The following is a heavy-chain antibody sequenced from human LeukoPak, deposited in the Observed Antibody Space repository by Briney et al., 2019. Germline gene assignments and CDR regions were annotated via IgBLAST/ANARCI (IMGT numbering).Heavy chain of an antibody. V-gene: IGHV3-49*03. CDR2: VRSKAYGGTT. CDR3: ARGGYRSSWYVSY. Sequence: GGSLRLSCTASGFTFGDYTMSWFRQAPGKGLEWVGFVRSKAYGGTTEYAASMKGRFTVSRDDSKSIAYLQMNSLKTEDTAVYYCARGGYRSSWYVSYWGQGTLVTISS. J-gene: IGHJ4*02. D-gene: IGHD6-13*01. CDR1: GFTFGDYT.